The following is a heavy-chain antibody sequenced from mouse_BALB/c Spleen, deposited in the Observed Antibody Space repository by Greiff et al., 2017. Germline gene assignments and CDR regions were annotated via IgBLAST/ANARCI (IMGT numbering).Heavy chain of an antibody. V-gene: IGHV1S81*02. D-gene: IGHD2-14*01. CDR2: INPSNGRT. Sequence: QVQLKQPGAELVKPGASVKLSCKASGYTFTSYWMHWVKQRPGQGLEWIGEINPSNGRTNYNEKFKGKATFTADTSSNTAYMQLSSLTSEDSAVYYCARGGVRRSFDYWGQGTTLTVSS. CDR1: GYTFTSYW. J-gene: IGHJ2*01. CDR3: ARGGVRRSFDY.